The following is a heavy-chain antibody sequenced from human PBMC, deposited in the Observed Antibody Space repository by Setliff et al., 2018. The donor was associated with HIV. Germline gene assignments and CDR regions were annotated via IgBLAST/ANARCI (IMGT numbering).Heavy chain of an antibody. J-gene: IGHJ4*02. CDR1: GYTFFEYY. CDR3: AADNYNCNSFDS. D-gene: IGHD3-3*01. CDR2: INPYNGAT. Sequence: ASVKVSCKASGYTFFEYYMFWLRQAPGQGLEWMGWINPYNGATKSAHKFQGRVTVTRDTSITTTYMELSRLGSDDTAVYYCAADNYNCNSFDSWGQGSLVTVSS. V-gene: IGHV1-2*02.